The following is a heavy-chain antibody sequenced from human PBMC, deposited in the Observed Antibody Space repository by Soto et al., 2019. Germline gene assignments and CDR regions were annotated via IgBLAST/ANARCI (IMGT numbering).Heavy chain of an antibody. CDR2: LNQDGREK. Sequence: LRLSCAASGFTFTDYWMGWVRQAPGKGLEWVANLNQDGREKNCVDSVKGRFTISRDNAKNSVYLQMNSLRPEDTAVYYCAKGGSAALIAPSGRDNWFDPWGQGTQVTVS. CDR1: GFTFTDYW. J-gene: IGHJ5*02. CDR3: AKGGSAALIAPSGRDNWFDP. V-gene: IGHV3-7*03. D-gene: IGHD6-13*01.